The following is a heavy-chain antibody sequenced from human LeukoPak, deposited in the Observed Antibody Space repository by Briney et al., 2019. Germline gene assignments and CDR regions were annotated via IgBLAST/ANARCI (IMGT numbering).Heavy chain of an antibody. D-gene: IGHD2-21*01. J-gene: IGHJ4*02. CDR3: ARVYSVSYFDY. V-gene: IGHV4-59*01. CDR1: GGSISSFY. CDR2: IYYSGST. Sequence: PSETLSFTCTVSGGSISSFYWSWIRQPPGKGPDGIGNIYYSGSTTYNPSIKSRVTISVDTSKNQFSLRLSSVTAADTAVFYCARVYSVSYFDYWGQGTLVTVSS.